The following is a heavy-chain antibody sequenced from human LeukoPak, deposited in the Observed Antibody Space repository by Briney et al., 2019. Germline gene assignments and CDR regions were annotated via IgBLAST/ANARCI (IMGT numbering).Heavy chain of an antibody. D-gene: IGHD6-13*01. V-gene: IGHV3-30*02. CDR2: IRYDGSNK. CDR1: GFTSNTYG. CDR3: AKDMAASGSVRVFDF. J-gene: IGHJ4*02. Sequence: PGGSLRLSCAASGFTSNTYGMHWVRQAPGKGLEWVTFIRYDGSNKYYADSVKGRFTISRDNSKNTLYLQMNSLRVEDTAVYYCAKDMAASGSVRVFDFWGQGTLVTVSS.